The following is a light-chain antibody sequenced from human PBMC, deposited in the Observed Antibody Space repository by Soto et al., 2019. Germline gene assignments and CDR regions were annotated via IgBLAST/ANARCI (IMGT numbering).Light chain of an antibody. CDR2: GNN. Sequence: QSVLTQPPSVSGAPGQRVTISCTGSGSNIGAGYDVHWYQQLPGTAPKLLIYGNNNRPSGVPDRFSGSKSGTSASLAITGLQAEDDADYYCQSYDSGLSARVFGGGTKLTVL. J-gene: IGLJ3*02. CDR1: GSNIGAGYD. V-gene: IGLV1-40*01. CDR3: QSYDSGLSARV.